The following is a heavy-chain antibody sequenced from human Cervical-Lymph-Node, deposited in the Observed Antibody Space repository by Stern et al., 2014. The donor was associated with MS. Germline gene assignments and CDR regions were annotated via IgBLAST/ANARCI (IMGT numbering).Heavy chain of an antibody. CDR3: ARDVYSSGWNAFDI. CDR1: GFTFSSHG. D-gene: IGHD6-19*01. J-gene: IGHJ3*02. Sequence: VQLVESGGGVVQPGRSLRLSCVASGFTFSSHGMHWVRQAPGKGLEWVAAISYEGRNANYADSVKGRFTISRDNSRTTLSLQMTSLRPEDTAVYYCARDVYSSGWNAFDIWGQGTMVTVSS. CDR2: ISYEGRNA. V-gene: IGHV3-30*04.